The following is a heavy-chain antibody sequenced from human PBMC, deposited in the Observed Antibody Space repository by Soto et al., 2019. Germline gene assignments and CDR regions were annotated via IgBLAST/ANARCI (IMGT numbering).Heavy chain of an antibody. Sequence: SETLSLTCTVSVGSISSYYWSWIRQPAGKGLEWIGRIYTSGSTNYNPSLKSRVTMSVDTSKNQFSLKLSSVTAADTAVYYCARDLRGYSSSWTSSWFDPWGQGTLVTVSS. CDR1: VGSISSYY. J-gene: IGHJ5*02. CDR3: ARDLRGYSSSWTSSWFDP. V-gene: IGHV4-4*07. CDR2: IYTSGST. D-gene: IGHD6-13*01.